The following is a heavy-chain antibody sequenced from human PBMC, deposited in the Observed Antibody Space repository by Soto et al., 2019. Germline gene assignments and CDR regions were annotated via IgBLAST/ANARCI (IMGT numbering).Heavy chain of an antibody. V-gene: IGHV3-53*01. CDR2: IYSGGST. D-gene: IGHD4-4*01. CDR1: GFTVSSNY. Sequence: GGSLRLSCAASGFTVSSNYMSWVRQAPGKGLEWVSVIYSGGSTYYADSVKGRFTISRDNSKNTLYLQMNSLRAEDTAVYYCARSRGGSVTTFLDYWGQGTLVTVSS. CDR3: ARSRGGSVTTFLDY. J-gene: IGHJ4*02.